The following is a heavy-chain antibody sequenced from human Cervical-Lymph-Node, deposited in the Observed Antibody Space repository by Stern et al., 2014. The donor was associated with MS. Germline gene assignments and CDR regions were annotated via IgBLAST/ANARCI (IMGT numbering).Heavy chain of an antibody. CDR1: GYSFTIYY. CDR2: IYPYDSDT. CDR3: ARHVQGFDY. J-gene: IGHJ4*02. V-gene: IGHV5-51*01. Sequence: MQLVQSGAEVKKPGESLKISYKLSGYSFTIYYIAWVRQMPGKGLEWMGVIYPYDSDTTYSPSFQGQVTISADKSITTAYLQWSSLRASDTAMYYCARHVQGFDYWGQGTLVTVSS.